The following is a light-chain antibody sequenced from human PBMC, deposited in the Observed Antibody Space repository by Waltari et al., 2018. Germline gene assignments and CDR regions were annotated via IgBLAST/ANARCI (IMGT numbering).Light chain of an antibody. CDR2: SNN. V-gene: IGLV1-44*01. CDR1: SSNIGSET. CDR3: AAWDDSLNGLV. J-gene: IGLJ2*01. Sequence: QSVLTQPPSASGTPGQRVTISCSGSSSNIGSETVNWYQKLPGTAPKVLIHSNNQRPAGGPVRFSGSKSGPSASLAIGGLQSEDEADYYCAAWDDSLNGLVFGGGTKLTVL.